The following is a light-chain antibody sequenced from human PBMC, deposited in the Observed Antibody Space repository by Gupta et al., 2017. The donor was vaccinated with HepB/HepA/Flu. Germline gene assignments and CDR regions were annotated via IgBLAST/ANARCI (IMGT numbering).Light chain of an antibody. CDR3: RQQHNYPIT. V-gene: IGKV1-17*01. J-gene: IGKJ4*01. CDR1: QGIKDD. Sequence: DIQMTQSPSSLSASVGDRVTITCRASQGIKDDLGWYQQMPGKAPKRLIYAASSLQSGVPSRFSGRGSGTEFTLTSTSLQPEDCATYYGRQQHNYPITFGGGTKVEIK. CDR2: AAS.